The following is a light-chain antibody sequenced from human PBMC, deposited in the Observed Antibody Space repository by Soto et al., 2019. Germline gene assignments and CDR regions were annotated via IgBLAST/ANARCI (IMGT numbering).Light chain of an antibody. CDR1: QGIRSW. CDR2: AAS. CDR3: QQSYSTTWT. J-gene: IGKJ1*01. V-gene: IGKV1-12*01. Sequence: DIEMTQSASSVSASVGGRVTITCRGSQGIRSWLAWYQQTQGKAPKLMIYAASSLQSGVPSRFSGSGSGTDFTLTISSLQHEDFATYSCQQSYSTTWTCGQGTKVDIK.